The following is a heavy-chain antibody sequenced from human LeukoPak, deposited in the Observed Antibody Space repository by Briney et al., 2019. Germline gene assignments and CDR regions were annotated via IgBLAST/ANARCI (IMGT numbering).Heavy chain of an antibody. V-gene: IGHV1-18*01. CDR3: AISSTCSGGSCLEHYYGMDV. Sequence: ASVKVSCKASGYTFTSYGISWVRQAPGQGLEWMGWISAYNGNTNYAQKFQGRVTMTEDTSTDTAYMELSSLRSEDTAVYYCAISSTCSGGSCLEHYYGMDVWGQGTTVTVSS. CDR2: ISAYNGNT. D-gene: IGHD2-15*01. CDR1: GYTFTSYG. J-gene: IGHJ6*02.